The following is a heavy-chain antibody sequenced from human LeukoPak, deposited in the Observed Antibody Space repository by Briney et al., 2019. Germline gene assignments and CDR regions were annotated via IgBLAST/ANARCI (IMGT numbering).Heavy chain of an antibody. CDR2: ISSSSSYI. D-gene: IGHD3-10*01. CDR1: GFTFSSYS. J-gene: IGHJ4*02. Sequence: GGSLRLSCAASGFTFSSYSMNWVRQAPGKGLEWVSSISSSSSYIYYADSVKGRFTISRDNAKNSLYLQMNSLRAGDTAVYYCARSRNYGSGSYYLFDYWGQGTLVTVSS. CDR3: ARSRNYGSGSYYLFDY. V-gene: IGHV3-21*01.